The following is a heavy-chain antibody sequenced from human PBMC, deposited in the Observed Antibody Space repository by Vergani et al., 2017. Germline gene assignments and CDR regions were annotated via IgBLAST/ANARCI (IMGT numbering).Heavy chain of an antibody. CDR1: GMSISNNNYY. CDR2: IYDSRNN. Sequence: QLQLQESGPRLVKPSETLSLTCSLSGMSISNNNYYWGWIRQPPGKGLEWIGSIYDSRNNNNSPSLKSRVSISVYTSKNQFSLNLTSVTAADTAVYYCARHLRQLARNDVFDIWGHGTLVTVSS. V-gene: IGHV4-39*01. CDR3: ARHLRQLARNDVFDI. J-gene: IGHJ3*02. D-gene: IGHD6-6*01.